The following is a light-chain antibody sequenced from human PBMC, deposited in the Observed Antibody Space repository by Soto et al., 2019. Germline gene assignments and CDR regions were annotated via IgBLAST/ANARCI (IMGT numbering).Light chain of an antibody. J-gene: IGLJ1*01. CDR1: SRDVGAYDY. V-gene: IGLV2-14*03. CDR2: YVD. CDR3: CSYADGSIYF. Sequence: QSALTQPASVSGSPGQSITISCTGTSRDVGAYDYLSWYLQYPDKAPQLLIYYVDHRPSGVSSRFSGSKSGNTASLTISGLQAEDEGDYYCCSYADGSIYFFGTGTKLTVL.